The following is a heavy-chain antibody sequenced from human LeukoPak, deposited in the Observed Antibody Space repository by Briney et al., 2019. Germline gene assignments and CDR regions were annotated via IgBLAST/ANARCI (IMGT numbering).Heavy chain of an antibody. CDR3: ARIRPYSSSWYYFDY. V-gene: IGHV4-30-4*01. CDR2: IYYSGST. D-gene: IGHD6-13*01. Sequence: SETLSLTCTVSGGSISSGDYYWSWIRQPPGKGLEWIGYIYYSGSTYYNPSLKSRVTISVDTSKNQFSLKLSSVTAADTAVYYCARIRPYSSSWYYFDYWGQGTLVTVSS. CDR1: GGSISSGDYY. J-gene: IGHJ4*02.